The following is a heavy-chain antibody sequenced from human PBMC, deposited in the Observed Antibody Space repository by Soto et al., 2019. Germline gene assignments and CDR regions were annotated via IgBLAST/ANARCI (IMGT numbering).Heavy chain of an antibody. V-gene: IGHV3-23*01. CDR2: ISGGGDST. J-gene: IGHJ4*02. CDR1: GXTFSTYA. D-gene: IGHD6-19*01. Sequence: GSLRLSCAASGXTFSTYAMSWVRQAPGKGLEWVSGISGGGDSTYYADAVKGRFTIARDNYNNILYLQMNILRAEDTAVYYCAKTDRSAWWLDHWGQGNMVTGSS. CDR3: AKTDRSAWWLDH.